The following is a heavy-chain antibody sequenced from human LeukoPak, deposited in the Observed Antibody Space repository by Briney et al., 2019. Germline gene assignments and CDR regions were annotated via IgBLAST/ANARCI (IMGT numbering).Heavy chain of an antibody. V-gene: IGHV4-59*01. CDR3: ASGYCGGACQLGGVDM. CDR1: GGSISSYY. D-gene: IGHD2-21*02. CDR2: THYSGST. Sequence: SETLSLTCTVSGGSISSYYWSWLRQPLGKGLEYIGYTHYSGSTNYNPSLKSRVTISLGTSGNQFSLKLSSVTAADTAVYYCASGYCGGACQLGGVDMWGQGTMVTVSS. J-gene: IGHJ3*02.